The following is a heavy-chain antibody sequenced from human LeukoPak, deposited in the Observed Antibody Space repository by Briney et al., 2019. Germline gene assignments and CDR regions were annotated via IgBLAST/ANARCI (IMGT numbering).Heavy chain of an antibody. V-gene: IGHV1-46*01. CDR1: GFTFTNYY. CDR2: ISPTGSST. CDR3: AREESGGYLDY. J-gene: IGHJ4*02. Sequence: GASVKVSCKASGFTFTNYYMHWVRQAPGQGLEWMGLISPTGSSTNYAQKFRGRVTMTRDTSTTTVYMELSSLRSEDTAVYYCAREESGGYLDYWGQGTLVTVSS. D-gene: IGHD2-8*02.